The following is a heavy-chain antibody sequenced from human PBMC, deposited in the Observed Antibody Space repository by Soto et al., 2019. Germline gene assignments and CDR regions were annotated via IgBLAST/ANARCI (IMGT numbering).Heavy chain of an antibody. CDR2: LGGNGFTT. D-gene: IGHD2-2*01. V-gene: IGHV3-23*01. CDR3: AKALRTSLNFFYYMDV. CDR1: GFTFGSYA. Sequence: EVQLLESGGGLVQPGGSLRLSCVVSGFTFGSYAISWVRQAPEKGPEWVAILGGNGFTTYYANSVNGRFTISGDKSKGILFLQMNSLSADDTGVYDCAKALRTSLNFFYYMDVWGRGTAVTVSS. J-gene: IGHJ6*03.